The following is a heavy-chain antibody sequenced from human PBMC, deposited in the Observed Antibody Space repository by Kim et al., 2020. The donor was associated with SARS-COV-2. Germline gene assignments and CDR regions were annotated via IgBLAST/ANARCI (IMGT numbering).Heavy chain of an antibody. D-gene: IGHD4-17*01. J-gene: IGHJ6*02. V-gene: IGHV3-43*01. CDR3: AKAVTTSYYYYGMDV. Sequence: DSVKGRFTISRDNSKNSLYLQMNSLRTEDTALYYCAKAVTTSYYYYGMDVWGQGTTVTVSS.